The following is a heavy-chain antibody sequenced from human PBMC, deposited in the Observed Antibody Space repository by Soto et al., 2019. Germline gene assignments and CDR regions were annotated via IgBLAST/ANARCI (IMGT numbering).Heavy chain of an antibody. V-gene: IGHV4-30-4*01. CDR2: THYSGNT. D-gene: IGHD1-26*01. Sequence: QVQLQESGPGLVKPSQTLSLTCTASGGSINSGDYYWSWIRQPPGKGLECIGYTHYSGNTYPSPSLKSRLTMSVDASKNQFSLKLTSVTAAGTAVYYCARRGGIYVGFDIWGRGTMVTVSS. CDR1: GGSINSGDYY. J-gene: IGHJ3*02. CDR3: ARRGGIYVGFDI.